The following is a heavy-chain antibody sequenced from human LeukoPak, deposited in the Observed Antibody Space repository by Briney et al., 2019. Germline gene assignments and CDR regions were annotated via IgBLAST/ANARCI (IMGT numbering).Heavy chain of an antibody. J-gene: IGHJ4*02. CDR2: ISSSSSYI. V-gene: IGHV3-21*01. CDR1: GFTFSSYS. CDR3: ARVGNKGGDY. D-gene: IGHD2-15*01. Sequence: GGSLRLSCAAFGFTFSSYSMNWVRQAPGKGLEWVSSISSSSSYIYYADSVKGRFTISRDNAKNSLYLQMNSLRAEDTAVYYCARVGNKGGDYWGQGTLVTVSS.